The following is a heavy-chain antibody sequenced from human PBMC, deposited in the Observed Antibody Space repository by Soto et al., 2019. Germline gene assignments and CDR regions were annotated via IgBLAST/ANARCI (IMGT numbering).Heavy chain of an antibody. Sequence: EVQMLESGGGLVQPGGSLRLSCAASGFTFNSCATSWVRQAPGKGLEWVAAISSSGDSRYYADSVNGRFTISRDNSKNPLYLQMNSLRAEDSAIYYCAKDKRLPHDVFDIWGQGTMVTVSS. CDR1: GFTFNSCA. D-gene: IGHD6-25*01. CDR3: AKDKRLPHDVFDI. V-gene: IGHV3-23*01. J-gene: IGHJ3*02. CDR2: ISSSGDSR.